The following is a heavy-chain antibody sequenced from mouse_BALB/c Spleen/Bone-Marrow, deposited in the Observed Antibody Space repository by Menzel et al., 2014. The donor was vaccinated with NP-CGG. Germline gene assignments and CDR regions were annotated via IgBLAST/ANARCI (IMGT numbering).Heavy chain of an antibody. Sequence: VQLQQSGAELVKPGASVKLSCKASGYTFTSYYMYWVKQRPGQGLEWIGEINPSNGGTNFNEKFKSKDTLTVDKSSSTAYMQLSSLTSEDSAVYYCTREGDSPFAYWGQGTLVTVSA. D-gene: IGHD2-13*01. V-gene: IGHV1S81*02. CDR3: TREGDSPFAY. J-gene: IGHJ3*01. CDR1: GYTFTSYY. CDR2: INPSNGGT.